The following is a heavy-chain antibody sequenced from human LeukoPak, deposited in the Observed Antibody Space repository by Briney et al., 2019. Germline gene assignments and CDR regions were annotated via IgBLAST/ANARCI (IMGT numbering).Heavy chain of an antibody. CDR1: GGSISSSSYY. J-gene: IGHJ4*02. Sequence: SETLFLTCTVSGGSISSSSYYWGWIRQPPGKGLEWIGSIYYSGSTYYNPSHKSRVTISVDTSKNQFSLKLSSVTAADTAVYYCARESGVGAPRGAFDYWGQGTLVTVSS. CDR2: IYYSGST. CDR3: ARESGVGAPRGAFDY. D-gene: IGHD1-26*01. V-gene: IGHV4-39*07.